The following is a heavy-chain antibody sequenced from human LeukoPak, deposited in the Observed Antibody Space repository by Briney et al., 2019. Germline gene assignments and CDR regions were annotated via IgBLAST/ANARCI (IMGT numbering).Heavy chain of an antibody. CDR3: ARWTHVDTARTRAFDI. CDR1: DGSISSSSYY. CDR2: FYYSGST. J-gene: IGHJ3*02. Sequence: SETLSLTCTISDGSISSSSYYWGWIRQPPGKVLEWIGNFYYSGSTHYNPSLRSRVTISGDTSKNQFSLKLSSVTAADTAVYYCARWTHVDTARTRAFDIWGQGTMVTVSS. V-gene: IGHV4-39*01. D-gene: IGHD5-18*01.